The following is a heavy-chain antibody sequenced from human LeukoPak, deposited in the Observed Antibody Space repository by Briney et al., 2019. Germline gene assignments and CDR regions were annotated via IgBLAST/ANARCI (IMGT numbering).Heavy chain of an antibody. CDR1: GYSFTSYW. V-gene: IGHV5-51*01. D-gene: IGHD2-2*01. CDR2: IYPGDSDT. CDR3: ARHKGGQLLIFDP. Sequence: GESLKISCKGSGYSFTSYWIGWARQIPGKGLEWMGIIYPGDSDTRYSPSFQRQVTISADKSISTAYLQWSSLKASDTAMYYCARHKGGQLLIFDPWGQGTLVTVSS. J-gene: IGHJ5*02.